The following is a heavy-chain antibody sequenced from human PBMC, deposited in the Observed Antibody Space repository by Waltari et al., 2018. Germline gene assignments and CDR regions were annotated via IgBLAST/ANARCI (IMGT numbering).Heavy chain of an antibody. CDR2: IYYSGST. CDR3: ARGAHH. V-gene: IGHV4-59*11. CDR1: GGSISSHY. J-gene: IGHJ4*02. Sequence: QVQLQESGTGLVKPSETLSLTCTVSGGSISSHYWSWIRQPPGKGLEWIGYIYYSGSTNYNPSLKSRVTISVDTSKNQFSLKLSSVTAADTAVYYCARGAHHWGQGTLVTVSS.